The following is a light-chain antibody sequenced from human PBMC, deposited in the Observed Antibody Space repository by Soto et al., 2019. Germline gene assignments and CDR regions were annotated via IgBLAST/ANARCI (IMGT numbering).Light chain of an antibody. CDR2: RNN. CDR1: SSNIGNNY. CDR3: AAWDDSLSGFYV. J-gene: IGLJ1*01. V-gene: IGLV1-47*03. Sequence: QSVLTQPRSASGAPGQRVTISCSGSSSNIGNNYVYWYKQPPGTAPKLLIYRNNQRPSGVPDLFSGSKSGTSASLAISGLWSEDEADYYCAAWDDSLSGFYVFGTGTKVTVL.